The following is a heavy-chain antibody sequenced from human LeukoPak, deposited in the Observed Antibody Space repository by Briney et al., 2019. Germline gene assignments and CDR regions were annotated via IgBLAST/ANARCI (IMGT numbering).Heavy chain of an antibody. CDR2: IYSGGSS. CDR1: RFTFSSYS. V-gene: IGHV3-66*01. J-gene: IGHJ6*03. D-gene: IGHD6-13*01. CDR3: ARDLGLGYSSYIYYYYYYMDV. Sequence: GGSLRLSCAASRFTFSSYSMNWVRQAPGKGLEWVSVIYSGGSSYYADSVKGRFTISRDNAKNSLYLQMNSLRAEDTAVYYCARDLGLGYSSYIYYYYYYMDVWGKGTTVTVSS.